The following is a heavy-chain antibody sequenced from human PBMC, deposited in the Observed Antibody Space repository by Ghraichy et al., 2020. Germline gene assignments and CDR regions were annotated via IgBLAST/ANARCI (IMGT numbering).Heavy chain of an antibody. CDR2: ISGSGGST. Sequence: GGSLRLSCAASGFTFSSYAMSWVRQAPGKGLEWVSAISGSGGSTYYADSVKGRFTISRDNSKNTLYLQMNSLRAEDTAVYYCAKFGPQNYYGSGKTVRGLYYDYMDVWGKGTTVTVSS. J-gene: IGHJ6*03. D-gene: IGHD3-10*01. CDR3: AKFGPQNYYGSGKTVRGLYYDYMDV. V-gene: IGHV3-23*01. CDR1: GFTFSSYA.